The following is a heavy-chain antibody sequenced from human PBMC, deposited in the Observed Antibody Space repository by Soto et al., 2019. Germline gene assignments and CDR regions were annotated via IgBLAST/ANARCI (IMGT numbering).Heavy chain of an antibody. CDR1: GGSISSDNYY. Sequence: QVQLQESGPGLVKPSQTLSLTCTVSGGSISSDNYYWSWIRQPPGKGLEWIGYIYYSGNTYYNPSLKSRVTISLDASKNQFSLKLSSVTAADTAVYYCARGEVSYAISGYSTHWGQGTLVTVSS. CDR2: IYYSGNT. V-gene: IGHV4-30-4*01. J-gene: IGHJ4*02. CDR3: ARGEVSYAISGYSTH. D-gene: IGHD3-22*01.